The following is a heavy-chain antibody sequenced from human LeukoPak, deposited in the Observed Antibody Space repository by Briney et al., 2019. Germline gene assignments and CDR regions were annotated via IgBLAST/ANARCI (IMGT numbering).Heavy chain of an antibody. CDR1: GFTFSSYW. J-gene: IGHJ4*02. CDR2: IKQDGSEK. Sequence: GGSLRLSCAASGFTFSSYWMSWVRQAPGKGLEWVANIKQDGSEKYYVDSEKGRFTISRDNAKNSLYLQMNSLRAEDTAVYYCARDPGYSYGYYNAIGADYWGQGTLVTVSS. D-gene: IGHD5-18*01. V-gene: IGHV3-7*01. CDR3: ARDPGYSYGYYNAIGADY.